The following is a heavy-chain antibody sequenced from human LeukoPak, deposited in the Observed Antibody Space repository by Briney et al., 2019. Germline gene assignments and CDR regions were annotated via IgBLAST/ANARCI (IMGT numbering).Heavy chain of an antibody. CDR1: GFTFSNYG. V-gene: IGHV3-33*01. CDR3: ARDTLITAPKTGTVTRIGWFDP. CDR2: IWYDGSYK. D-gene: IGHD6-13*01. Sequence: GGSLRLFCAVSGFTFSNYGMHWVRQAPGKGLEWVAVIWYDGSYKSYADSVKGRFTISKDNSKNTLFLQMNSLRADDTAVYYCARDTLITAPKTGTVTRIGWFDPWGQGTLVTVSS. J-gene: IGHJ5*02.